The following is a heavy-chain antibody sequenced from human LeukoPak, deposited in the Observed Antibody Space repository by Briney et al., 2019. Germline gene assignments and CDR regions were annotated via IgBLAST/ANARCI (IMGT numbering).Heavy chain of an antibody. CDR1: GFTFDNYA. V-gene: IGHV3-9*01. Sequence: GGSLRPSCTASGFTFDNYAMHWVRQAPGKGLEWLSIISWNSGYIGYADSVKGRFTISRDNAKKSLDLQMNSLRAEDKAFYYCEKVRGTYSSGYFFDYWGQGTLVTVSS. D-gene: IGHD6-19*01. CDR3: EKVRGTYSSGYFFDY. CDR2: ISWNSGYI. J-gene: IGHJ4*02.